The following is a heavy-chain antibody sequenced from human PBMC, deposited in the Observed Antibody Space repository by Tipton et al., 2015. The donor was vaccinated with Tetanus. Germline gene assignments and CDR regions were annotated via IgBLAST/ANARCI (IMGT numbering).Heavy chain of an antibody. V-gene: IGHV4-59*08. D-gene: IGHD2-2*01. Sequence: LRLSCAASGFTFSNSGMHWVRQAPGKGLEWLGYIYYSGSTYNNPSLKSRVSISLDASKNQFSLSLNSVTAADSATYYCARLTCSSPSCYYYYYYYVDVWGTGTAVAVSS. J-gene: IGHJ6*03. CDR1: GFTFSNSG. CDR3: ARLTCSSPSCYYYYYYYVDV. CDR2: IYYSGST.